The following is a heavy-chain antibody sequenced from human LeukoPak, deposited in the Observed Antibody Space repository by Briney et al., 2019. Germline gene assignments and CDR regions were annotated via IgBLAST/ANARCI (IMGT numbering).Heavy chain of an antibody. CDR2: IKQDGSEK. Sequence: GGSLRLSCAASGFTFSDFWMNWVRQAPGKGLEWVASIKQDGSEKYCVDSVKGRFSISRDDAKNSLHLQMNSLRAEDTAVYYCARDHTVDGLVFDYWGQGILVTVSS. CDR1: GFTFSDFW. J-gene: IGHJ4*02. V-gene: IGHV3-7*01. D-gene: IGHD6-19*01. CDR3: ARDHTVDGLVFDY.